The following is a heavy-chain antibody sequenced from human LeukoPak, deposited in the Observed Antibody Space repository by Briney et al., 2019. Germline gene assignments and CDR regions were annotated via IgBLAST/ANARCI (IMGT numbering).Heavy chain of an antibody. CDR1: GYTFTGYY. CDR2: INPNSGDA. Sequence: ASVKVSCKASGYTFTGYYMHWVRQAPGQGLEWMGWINPNSGDAHYAQTLQGGVTMTRDTSISTAYMEIHSLRSDDTAVYYCARSRNWGRVFDIWGQGTLVTVSS. J-gene: IGHJ3*02. D-gene: IGHD3-16*01. CDR3: ARSRNWGRVFDI. V-gene: IGHV1-2*02.